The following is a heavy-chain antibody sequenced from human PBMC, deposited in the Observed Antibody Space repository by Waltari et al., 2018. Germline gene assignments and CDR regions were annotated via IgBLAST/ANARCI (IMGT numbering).Heavy chain of an antibody. V-gene: IGHV3-74*03. Sequence: EEQLVESGGGLVQPGDSLRLSCAASGFTFSSFWMNWVHQAPGTGPLWVSRISSDASDTTYADSVKGRFTISRDNARNTLYLQMNRLRAEDTAVYFCARVSRRTYRSPVPGRHYYYGMDVWGQGTTVTVSS. D-gene: IGHD1-1*01. CDR3: ARVSRRTYRSPVPGRHYYYGMDV. CDR1: GFTFSSFW. J-gene: IGHJ6*02. CDR2: ISSDASDT.